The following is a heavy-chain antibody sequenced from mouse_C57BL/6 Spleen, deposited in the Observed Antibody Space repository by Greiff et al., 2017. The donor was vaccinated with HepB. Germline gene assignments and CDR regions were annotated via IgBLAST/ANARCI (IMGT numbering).Heavy chain of an antibody. CDR3: ARASYYSNYPYYFDY. D-gene: IGHD2-5*01. CDR1: GYSITSGYY. Sequence: EVQLLESGPGLVKPSQSLSLTCSVTGYSITSGYYWNWIRQFPGNKLEWMGYISYDGSNNYNPSLKNRISITRDTSKNQFFLKLNSVTTEDTATYYCARASYYSNYPYYFDYWGQGTTLTVSS. CDR2: ISYDGSN. V-gene: IGHV3-6*01. J-gene: IGHJ2*01.